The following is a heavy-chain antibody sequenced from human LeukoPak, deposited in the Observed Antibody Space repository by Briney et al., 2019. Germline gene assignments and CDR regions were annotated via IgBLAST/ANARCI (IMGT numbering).Heavy chain of an antibody. Sequence: PSETLSLTCTVSGGSISSYYWSWIRQPPGKGLEWIGYIYYSGSTNYNPSLKSRVTISVDTSKNQFSLKLSSVTAADTAVYYCASGIAAAGTGLRYYYYYMDVWGKGTTVTVSS. V-gene: IGHV4-59*01. D-gene: IGHD6-13*01. CDR1: GGSISSYY. CDR2: IYYSGST. CDR3: ASGIAAAGTGLRYYYYYMDV. J-gene: IGHJ6*03.